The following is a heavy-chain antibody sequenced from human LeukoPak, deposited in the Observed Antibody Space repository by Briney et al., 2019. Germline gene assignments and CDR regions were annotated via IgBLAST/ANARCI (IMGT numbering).Heavy chain of an antibody. CDR3: ARDLDYGGNSGSLDY. CDR2: IKEDGSEK. Sequence: GGSLRLSRAASGFTFSRYWMSWVRQAPGKGLEWVAKIKEDGSEKYHVDSVKGRFTISRDNAKNSLYLQMNSLRAEDTAVYYCARDLDYGGNSGSLDYWGQGTLVTVSS. V-gene: IGHV3-7*01. D-gene: IGHD4-23*01. CDR1: GFTFSRYW. J-gene: IGHJ4*02.